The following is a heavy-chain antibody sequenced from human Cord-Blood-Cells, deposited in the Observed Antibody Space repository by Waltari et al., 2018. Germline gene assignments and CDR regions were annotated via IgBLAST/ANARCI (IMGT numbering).Heavy chain of an antibody. J-gene: IGHJ4*02. V-gene: IGHV4-4*07. CDR1: GGSISSYY. Sequence: QVQLQESGPGLVKPSETLSLTCTVSGGSISSYYSSWTRQPAGKGLEWMGRIYTSGSTNYNPSLKSRVTMSVDTSKNQFSLKLSSVTAADTAVYYCARGAAAEETFDYWGQGTLVTVSS. D-gene: IGHD6-13*01. CDR3: ARGAAAEETFDY. CDR2: IYTSGST.